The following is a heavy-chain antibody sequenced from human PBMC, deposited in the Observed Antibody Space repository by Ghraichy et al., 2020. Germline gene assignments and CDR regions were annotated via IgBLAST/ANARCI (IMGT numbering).Heavy chain of an antibody. J-gene: IGHJ6*04. CDR1: GFTFSSYT. CDR3: AKRPDYRTGTV. D-gene: IGHD4-11*01. CDR2: IGHGGDST. Sequence: GGSLRLSCAASGFTFSSYTMSWVRQAPGKGLEWVSSIGHGGDSTYYADSVKGRFTISRDNSKNTLYLQLNSLRAEDTAIYYCAKRPDYRTGTVWGRGTTVTVSS. V-gene: IGHV3-23*01.